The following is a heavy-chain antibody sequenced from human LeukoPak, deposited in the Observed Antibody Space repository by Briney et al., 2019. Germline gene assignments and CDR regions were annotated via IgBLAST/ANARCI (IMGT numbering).Heavy chain of an antibody. CDR1: GGSFSGYY. Sequence: SETLSLTCAVYGGSFSGYYWSWIREPPGKGLECIGEINHSGSTNYNPSLKSRVTISVDTSKNQFSLKLSSVTAADTAVYYCARLPSLYYGSGSYYKHVDYWGQGPLVTVSS. J-gene: IGHJ4*02. CDR2: INHSGST. CDR3: ARLPSLYYGSGSYYKHVDY. D-gene: IGHD3-10*01. V-gene: IGHV4-34*01.